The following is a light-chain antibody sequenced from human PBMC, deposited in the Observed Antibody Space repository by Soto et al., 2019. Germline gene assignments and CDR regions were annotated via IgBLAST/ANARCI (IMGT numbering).Light chain of an antibody. CDR3: TSYVGNDIWV. CDR1: SSDVGAYKY. V-gene: IGLV2-8*01. J-gene: IGLJ3*02. CDR2: EVT. Sequence: QSVLTQPPSASGSPGQSVTISCTGTSSDVGAYKYVSWYQQYPGKAPKLRIYEVTKRPSGVPDRFSGSKSGNTASLTVSGLQAEDEADYYCTSYVGNDIWVFGGGTKVTVL.